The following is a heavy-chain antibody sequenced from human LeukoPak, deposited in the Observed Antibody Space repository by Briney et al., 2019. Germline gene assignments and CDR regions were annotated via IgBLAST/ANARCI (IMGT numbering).Heavy chain of an antibody. CDR1: GFTISSYG. CDR2: ITFDGSNK. J-gene: IGHJ4*02. D-gene: IGHD2-15*01. Sequence: GGSLRLSCAASGFTISSYGMHWVRQAPGKGLGLVAVITFDGSNKYYADSVKGRFTISRDNSKITLYLQMNSLRAEDTAVYYCAKDLDIVVVAAATAPAAVDYWGQGPLVTVTS. V-gene: IGHV3-30*18. CDR3: AKDLDIVVVAAATAPAAVDY.